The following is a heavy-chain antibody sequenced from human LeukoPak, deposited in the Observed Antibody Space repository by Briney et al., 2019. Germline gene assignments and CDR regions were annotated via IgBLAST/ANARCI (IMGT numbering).Heavy chain of an antibody. J-gene: IGHJ4*02. CDR1: GGTFSSYA. Sequence: ASVKVSCKASGGTFSSYAISWVRQAPGQGLEWMGWMNPNSGNTGYAQKFQGRVTMTRNTSISTAYMELSSLRSEDTAVYYCARGGSNGFDYWGQGTLVTVSS. D-gene: IGHD3-10*01. CDR3: ARGGSNGFDY. V-gene: IGHV1-8*02. CDR2: MNPNSGNT.